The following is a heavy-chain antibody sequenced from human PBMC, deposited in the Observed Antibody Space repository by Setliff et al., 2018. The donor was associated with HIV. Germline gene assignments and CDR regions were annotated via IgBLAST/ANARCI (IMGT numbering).Heavy chain of an antibody. CDR3: ARGPPIVVVPAALLTFDY. CDR1: GGTFSSFG. V-gene: IGHV1-18*01. J-gene: IGHJ4*02. CDR2: ISPYNGNT. Sequence: ASVKVSCKASGGTFSSFGINWIRQAPGQGLEWMGWISPYNGNTNYAQKLQGRVTMTTDTSTSTAYMELRSLRSDDTAVYYCARGPPIVVVPAALLTFDYWGQGTLVTVSS. D-gene: IGHD2-2*01.